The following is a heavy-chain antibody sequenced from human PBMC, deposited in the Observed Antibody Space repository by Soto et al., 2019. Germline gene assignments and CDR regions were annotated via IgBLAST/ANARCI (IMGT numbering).Heavy chain of an antibody. CDR2: INPTSGST. V-gene: IGHV1-46*01. D-gene: IGHD2-2*01. Sequence: GASVKVYFKASGYPVTSYYMHLVRQVPGQGLEWMAIINPTSGSTTYAEKFQGRVTMTRDTSTNTVYMELTSLTSGDTAVYYCARAGIAYCTSTTCYLYYYVMDVWGQGTTVTVSS. CDR1: GYPVTSYY. J-gene: IGHJ6*02. CDR3: ARAGIAYCTSTTCYLYYYVMDV.